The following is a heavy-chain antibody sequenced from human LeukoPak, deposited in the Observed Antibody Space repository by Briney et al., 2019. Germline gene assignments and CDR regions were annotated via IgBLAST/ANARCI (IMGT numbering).Heavy chain of an antibody. V-gene: IGHV1-8*01. CDR1: GYTFTSYD. J-gene: IGHJ6*03. D-gene: IGHD1-26*01. CDR2: MNPNSGNT. CDR3: ATLPPGESGSYHNYYYYMDV. Sequence: GASVKVSCKASGYTFTSYDINWVRQATGQGLEWMGWMNPNSGNTGYAQKFQGRVTMTRNTSISTAYMELSSLRSEDTAVYYCATLPPGESGSYHNYYYYMDVWGKGTTVTVSS.